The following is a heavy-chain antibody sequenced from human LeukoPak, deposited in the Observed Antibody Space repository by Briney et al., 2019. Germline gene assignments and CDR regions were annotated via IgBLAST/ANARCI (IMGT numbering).Heavy chain of an antibody. J-gene: IGHJ4*02. CDR3: AKDRGTVAVGPTSFDY. CDR2: ISYDGSNK. V-gene: IGHV3-30*18. D-gene: IGHD6-19*01. CDR1: GFTFSSYG. Sequence: GGSLRLSCAASGFTFSSYGMHWVRQAPGKGLEWVAVISYDGSNKYYADSVKGRFTISRDNSKNTLYLQMNSLRAEDTAVYYCAKDRGTVAVGPTSFDYWGQGTLVTVSS.